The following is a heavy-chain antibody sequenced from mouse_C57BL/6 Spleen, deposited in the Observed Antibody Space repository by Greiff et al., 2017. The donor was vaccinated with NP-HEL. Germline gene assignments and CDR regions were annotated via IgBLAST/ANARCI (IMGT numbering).Heavy chain of an antibody. Sequence: EVKVEESGGGLVQPGGSMKLSCVASGFTFSNYWMNWVRQSPEKGLEWVAQIRLKSDNYATHYAESVKGRFTISRDDSKSSVYLQMNNLRAEDTGIYYCTRIELGRFAYWGQGTLVTVSA. CDR2: IRLKSDNYAT. J-gene: IGHJ3*01. V-gene: IGHV6-3*01. CDR3: TRIELGRFAY. CDR1: GFTFSNYW. D-gene: IGHD4-1*01.